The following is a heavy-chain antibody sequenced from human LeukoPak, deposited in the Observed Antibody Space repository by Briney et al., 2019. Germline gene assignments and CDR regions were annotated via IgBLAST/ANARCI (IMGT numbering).Heavy chain of an antibody. J-gene: IGHJ3*02. CDR3: ARETPGIAAAGTDAFDI. D-gene: IGHD6-13*01. CDR2: IYYSGST. CDR1: GGSISSSSYY. Sequence: TSETLSLTCTVSGGSISSSSYYWGWIRQPPGKGLEWIGGIYYSGSTYYNPSLKSRVTISVDTSKNQFSLKLSSVTAADTAVYYCARETPGIAAAGTDAFDIWGQGTMVTVSS. V-gene: IGHV4-39*07.